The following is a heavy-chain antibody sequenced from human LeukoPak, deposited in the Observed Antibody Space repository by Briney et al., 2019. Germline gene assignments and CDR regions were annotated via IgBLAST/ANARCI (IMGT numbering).Heavy chain of an antibody. CDR2: ISPTSGGT. Sequence: ASVKVSCKASGYTFTGYYMYWVRQAPGQGLEWMGWISPTSGGTNYAQKFRGRVTMTRDTSISTAYMELSRLRSDDTAVYYCARVGGQYWFDPWGQGTLVTVSS. J-gene: IGHJ5*02. D-gene: IGHD3-16*01. CDR1: GYTFTGYY. V-gene: IGHV1-2*02. CDR3: ARVGGQYWFDP.